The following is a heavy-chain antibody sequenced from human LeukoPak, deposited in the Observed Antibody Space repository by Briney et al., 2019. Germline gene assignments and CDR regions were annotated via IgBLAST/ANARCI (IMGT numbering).Heavy chain of an antibody. J-gene: IGHJ4*02. D-gene: IGHD3-3*01. CDR1: GYTFTSYD. V-gene: IGHV1-8*01. CDR3: ARLRFLEWRLDY. Sequence: GASVKVSCKASGYTFTSYDINWVRQATGQGLEWMGWMNPNSGNTGYAQKFQGRVTMTRNTSISTAYMELSSLRSEDTAVYYCARLRFLEWRLDYWGQGTLVTVSS. CDR2: MNPNSGNT.